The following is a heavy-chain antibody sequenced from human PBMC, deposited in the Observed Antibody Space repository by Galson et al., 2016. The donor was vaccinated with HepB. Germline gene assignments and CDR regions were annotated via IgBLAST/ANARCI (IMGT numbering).Heavy chain of an antibody. CDR1: GYTFTSYV. V-gene: IGHV1-3*01. Sequence: SVKVSCKASGYTFTSYVIHWVRQAPGQRLEWMGWINAVTGNTKYSQKFQGRVTINKNTSASTAFMELSSLRFEDTAVYYCAREQYYDILTGSPYAFDIWGQGTMVTGSS. CDR3: AREQYYDILTGSPYAFDI. CDR2: INAVTGNT. D-gene: IGHD3-9*01. J-gene: IGHJ3*02.